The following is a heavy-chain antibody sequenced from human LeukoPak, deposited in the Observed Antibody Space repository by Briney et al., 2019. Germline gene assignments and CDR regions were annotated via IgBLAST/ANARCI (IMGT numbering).Heavy chain of an antibody. J-gene: IGHJ4*02. Sequence: SETLSLTCTVSGGSVSSNIYYWNWIRQPPGKGLEWIGYIYYSGSTNYNPSLKSRVTISVDTSKNQFSLKLTSLTAADTAVYYCARGDSSGYLGYWGQGTLVTVSS. CDR3: ARGDSSGYLGY. CDR2: IYYSGST. D-gene: IGHD3-22*01. CDR1: GGSVSSNIYY. V-gene: IGHV4-61*01.